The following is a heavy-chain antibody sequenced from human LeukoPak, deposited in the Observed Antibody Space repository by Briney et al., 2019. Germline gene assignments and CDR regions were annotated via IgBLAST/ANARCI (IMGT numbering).Heavy chain of an antibody. D-gene: IGHD3-22*01. Sequence: SETLSLTRTVSGVSLSSYCWSWIRQPPGKGLEWIGYMYYRGSTNYNPSLESRVTISVGTSKNQFSLKLSSVTAADTAVYYCARGNYYDSRTYYRAFDIWGQGTMVTVSS. CDR1: GVSLSSYC. CDR3: ARGNYYDSRTYYRAFDI. V-gene: IGHV4-59*01. J-gene: IGHJ3*02. CDR2: MYYRGST.